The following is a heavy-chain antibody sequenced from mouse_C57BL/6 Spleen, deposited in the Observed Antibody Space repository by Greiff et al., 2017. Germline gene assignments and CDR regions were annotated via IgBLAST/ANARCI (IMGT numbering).Heavy chain of an antibody. V-gene: IGHV1-20*01. CDR1: GYSFTGYF. D-gene: IGHD1-1*01. CDR2: INPYNGDT. Sequence: EVQLQQSGPELVKPGDSVKISCKASGYSFTGYFMNWVMQSHGKSLEWIGRINPYNGDTFYNQKFKGKATLTVDKSSSTAHMELRSLTSEDSAVYYCAREGITTVVEAMDYWGQGTSVTVSS. CDR3: AREGITTVVEAMDY. J-gene: IGHJ4*01.